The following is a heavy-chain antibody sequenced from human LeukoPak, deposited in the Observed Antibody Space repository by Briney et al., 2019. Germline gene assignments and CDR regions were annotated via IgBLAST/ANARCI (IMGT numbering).Heavy chain of an antibody. Sequence: PGGSLRLSGAASGFTFSSYAMSWVRQAPGKGLEWVSSIGTSGGGTYYADSVKGRFTISRDNSKNTLYLQLNSLRGEDTAIYCCGLNTVPEYWGQGTLVTVSS. CDR2: IGTSGGGT. V-gene: IGHV3-23*01. D-gene: IGHD4-11*01. J-gene: IGHJ4*02. CDR1: GFTFSSYA. CDR3: GLNTVPEY.